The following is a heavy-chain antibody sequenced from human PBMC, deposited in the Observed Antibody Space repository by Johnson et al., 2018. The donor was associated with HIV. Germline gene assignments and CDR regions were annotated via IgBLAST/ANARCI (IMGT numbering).Heavy chain of an antibody. CDR3: ATSGLTLGSSSSHAFDI. J-gene: IGHJ3*02. CDR1: GFIFRSSA. CDR2: IKEDGREK. Sequence: MQLVESGGGLVQPGGSRRLSCAASGFIFRSSAMSWVRQAPGKGLEWVANIKEDGREKYYVDSVKGRFTISRDNAKNSLYLQMNSLRAEDTAMYYCATSGLTLGSSSSHAFDIWGQGTMVTVS. V-gene: IGHV3-7*02. D-gene: IGHD6-6*01.